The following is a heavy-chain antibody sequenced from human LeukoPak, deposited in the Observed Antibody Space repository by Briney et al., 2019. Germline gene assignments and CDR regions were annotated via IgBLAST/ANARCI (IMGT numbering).Heavy chain of an antibody. CDR3: ARETGYFGSGSYYIF. CDR2: MNPNSGNT. J-gene: IGHJ4*02. CDR1: GYTFTSSD. Sequence: ASVKVSCKASGYTFTSSDINWVRQATGQGLEWMGWMNPNSGNTGYAQKFQGRVTMTRNTSISTAYMELSSLRSEDTAVYYCARETGYFGSGSYYIFWGQGTLVTVSS. D-gene: IGHD3-10*01. V-gene: IGHV1-8*01.